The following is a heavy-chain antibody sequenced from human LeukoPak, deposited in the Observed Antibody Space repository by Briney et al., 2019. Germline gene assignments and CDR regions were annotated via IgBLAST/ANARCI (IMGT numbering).Heavy chain of an antibody. CDR3: ARALGSGSYSGYDAFDI. Sequence: ASVKVSCKASGGTFSSYAISWVRQAPGQGLEWMGRIIPIFGIANYAPKFQGRVTITADKSTSTAYMELSSLRSEDTAVYYCARALGSGSYSGYDAFDIWGQGTMVTVSS. CDR1: GGTFSSYA. D-gene: IGHD1-26*01. V-gene: IGHV1-69*04. CDR2: IIPIFGIA. J-gene: IGHJ3*02.